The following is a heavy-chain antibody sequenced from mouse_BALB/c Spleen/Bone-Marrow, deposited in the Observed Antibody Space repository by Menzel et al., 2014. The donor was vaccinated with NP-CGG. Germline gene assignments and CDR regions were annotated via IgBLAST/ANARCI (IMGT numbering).Heavy chain of an antibody. J-gene: IGHJ3*01. V-gene: IGHV1-9*01. CDR1: GYTFSSYW. D-gene: IGHD2-1*01. Sequence: VQLQQSGAELMKPGASVKISCKATGYTFSSYWIEWVKQRPGHGLEWIGEILPGSGSTSYNEKFKGKATFTADTSSNTAYMQLSSLTSEDSAVYYCAREDGNHVGFAYWGQGTLVTVSA. CDR2: ILPGSGST. CDR3: AREDGNHVGFAY.